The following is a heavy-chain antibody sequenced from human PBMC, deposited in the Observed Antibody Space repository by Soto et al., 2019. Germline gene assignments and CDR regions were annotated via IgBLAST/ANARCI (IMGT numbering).Heavy chain of an antibody. CDR1: GFSFSTNW. V-gene: IGHV3-7*01. Sequence: EVQLVESGGGLVQPGGSLRLSCAASGFSFSTNWMTWVRQAPGRGLEWVANIKQDGSEKPYVDSVKGRFTISRDNAKNSLYLQMNSLGPEDTAVYYCVRDTSPRRADFWGQGTLVTVSS. CDR3: VRDTSPRRADF. D-gene: IGHD2-2*01. CDR2: IKQDGSEK. J-gene: IGHJ4*02.